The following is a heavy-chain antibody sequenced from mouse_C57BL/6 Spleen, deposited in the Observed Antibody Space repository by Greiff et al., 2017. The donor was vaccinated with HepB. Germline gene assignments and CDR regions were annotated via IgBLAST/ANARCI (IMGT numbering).Heavy chain of an antibody. Sequence: VQLQQSGAELVRPGTSVKMSCTASGYTFTNYWIGWAKQRPGHGLEWIGDIYPGGGYTNYNEKFKGKATLTADKSSSTSYMQLSSLTSEDSAIYYCARTTVPYFDYWGQGTTLTVSS. J-gene: IGHJ2*01. CDR2: IYPGGGYT. D-gene: IGHD1-1*01. V-gene: IGHV1-63*01. CDR3: ARTTVPYFDY. CDR1: GYTFTNYW.